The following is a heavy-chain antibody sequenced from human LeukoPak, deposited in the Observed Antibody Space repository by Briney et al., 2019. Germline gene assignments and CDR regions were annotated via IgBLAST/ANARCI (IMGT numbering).Heavy chain of an antibody. V-gene: IGHV1-18*01. J-gene: IGHJ4*02. Sequence: ASVKVSCKASGYTLTSYGISWVRQAPGQGLEWMGWISAYNGNANYAQKLQGRVTMTTDTSTSTAYMELRSLRSDDTAVYYCARRGAARSYFDYWGQGTLVTVSS. CDR3: ARRGAARSYFDY. CDR1: GYTLTSYG. CDR2: ISAYNGNA. D-gene: IGHD6-6*01.